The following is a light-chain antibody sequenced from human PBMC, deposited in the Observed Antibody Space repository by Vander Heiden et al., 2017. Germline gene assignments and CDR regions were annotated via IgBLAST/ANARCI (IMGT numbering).Light chain of an antibody. J-gene: IGLJ2*01. Sequence: NFMLTQPHSMSESPGKTLTISCTRSSGSIASNFVQWYQQRPGSSPTTVIYEDNQRPSGVPDRFSGSIDSSSNSASLTISGLKTEDEADYYCHCYGSGLQVFGGGTRLTVL. CDR2: EDN. CDR1: SGSIASNF. CDR3: HCYGSGLQV. V-gene: IGLV6-57*01.